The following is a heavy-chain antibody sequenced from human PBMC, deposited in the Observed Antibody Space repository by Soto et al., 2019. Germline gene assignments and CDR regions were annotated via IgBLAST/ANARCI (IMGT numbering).Heavy chain of an antibody. CDR3: ATNPGIAAAGLDY. Sequence: ASVKVSCKASGYTFTSYYMHWVRQAPGQGLEWMGRINPSFGTANYAQKFQGRVTITADESTSTAYMELSSLRSEDTAVYYCATNPGIAAAGLDYWGQGTLVTVSS. V-gene: IGHV1-46*01. J-gene: IGHJ4*02. D-gene: IGHD6-13*01. CDR2: INPSFGTA. CDR1: GYTFTSYY.